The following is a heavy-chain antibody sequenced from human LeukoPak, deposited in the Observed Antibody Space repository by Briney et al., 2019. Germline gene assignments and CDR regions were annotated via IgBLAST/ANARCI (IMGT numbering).Heavy chain of an antibody. D-gene: IGHD3-9*01. V-gene: IGHV3-33*06. J-gene: IGHJ3*02. CDR3: AKETILGAFDI. Sequence: GRSLRLSCAASGFTFSSYGMHWVRQAPGKGLEWVTVIWYDGSNKYYADSVKGRFTISRDNSKNTLYLQMNSLRAEDTAVYYCAKETILGAFDIWGQGTMVTVSS. CDR2: IWYDGSNK. CDR1: GFTFSSYG.